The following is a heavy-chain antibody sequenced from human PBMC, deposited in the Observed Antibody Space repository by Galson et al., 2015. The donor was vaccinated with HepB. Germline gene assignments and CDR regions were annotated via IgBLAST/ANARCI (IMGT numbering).Heavy chain of an antibody. Sequence: SLRLSCAASGFTFGDYAMSWVRQAPGKGLEWVGFIRSKAYGGTTEYAASVKGRFTISRDDSKSIAYLQMNSLKTEDTAVYYCTIITMIVGGAGDYWGQGTLVTVSS. D-gene: IGHD3-22*01. V-gene: IGHV3-49*04. J-gene: IGHJ4*02. CDR2: IRSKAYGGTT. CDR1: GFTFGDYA. CDR3: TIITMIVGGAGDY.